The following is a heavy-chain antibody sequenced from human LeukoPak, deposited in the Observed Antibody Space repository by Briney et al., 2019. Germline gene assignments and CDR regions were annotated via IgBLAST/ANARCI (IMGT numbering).Heavy chain of an antibody. CDR2: IYYSGST. Sequence: SETLSLTCTVSGGSISSGDYYWSWIRQPPGKGLEWIGYIYYSGSTYYNPSLKSRVTISVDTSKNQFSLKLSSVTAADTAVYYCARGVVKWELLACLDYWGQGTLVTVSS. J-gene: IGHJ4*02. CDR1: GGSISSGDYY. V-gene: IGHV4-30-4*01. CDR3: ARGVVKWELLACLDY. D-gene: IGHD1-26*01.